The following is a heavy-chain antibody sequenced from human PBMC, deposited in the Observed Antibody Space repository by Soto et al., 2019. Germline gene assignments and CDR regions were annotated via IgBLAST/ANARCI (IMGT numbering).Heavy chain of an antibody. V-gene: IGHV4-39*01. CDR2: IYYTGST. D-gene: IGHD1-26*01. J-gene: IGHJ4*02. CDR1: GGSISRSTYY. Sequence: QLQLQESGPGLVKPSETLSLTCTVSGGSISRSTYYWGWIRQPPGKGLEWIGSIYYTGSTYHNPSLKSRVTISVDTAQNQFPLRLSSVTAADTAVHYCASHGQWAPTHYWGQGTLVTVSS. CDR3: ASHGQWAPTHY.